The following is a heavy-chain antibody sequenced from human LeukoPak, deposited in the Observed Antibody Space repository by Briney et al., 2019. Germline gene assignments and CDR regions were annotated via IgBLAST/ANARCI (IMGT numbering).Heavy chain of an antibody. CDR1: GGSFSGYY. CDR2: INHSGST. V-gene: IGHV4-34*01. J-gene: IGHJ5*02. CDR3: ARGRSFRRLNWFDP. Sequence: SETLSLTCAVYGGSFSGYYWSWIRQPPGKGLEWIGEINHSGSTNYNPSLKSRVTISVDTSKNQFSLKLSSVTAADTAVYYCARGRSFRRLNWFDPWGQGTLVTVSS. D-gene: IGHD3-16*02.